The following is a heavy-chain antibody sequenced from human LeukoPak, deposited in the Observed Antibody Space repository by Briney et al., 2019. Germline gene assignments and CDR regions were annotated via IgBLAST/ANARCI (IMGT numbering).Heavy chain of an antibody. Sequence: GSLRLSCAASGFTFSSYAMSWVRQAPGKGLEWIGEINHSGSTNYNPSLKSRVTISVDTSKNQFSLKLSSVTAADTAVYYCARSQYGFWSGYAFDIWGQGTMVTVSS. V-gene: IGHV4-34*01. J-gene: IGHJ3*02. CDR2: INHSGST. CDR1: GFTFSSYA. D-gene: IGHD3-3*01. CDR3: ARSQYGFWSGYAFDI.